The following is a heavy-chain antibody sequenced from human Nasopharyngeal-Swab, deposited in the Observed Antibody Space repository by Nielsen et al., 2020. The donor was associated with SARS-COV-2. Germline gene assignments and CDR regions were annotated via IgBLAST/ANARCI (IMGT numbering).Heavy chain of an antibody. V-gene: IGHV3-23*01. D-gene: IGHD3-3*01. CDR3: AKEPFYDFWSGYYWDY. J-gene: IGHJ4*02. CDR2: ISGSGGST. Sequence: VRQAPGKGLEWVSAISGSGGSTYYADSVKGRFTISRGNSKNTLYLQMNSLRAEDTAVYYCAKEPFYDFWSGYYWDYWGQRTLVTVSS.